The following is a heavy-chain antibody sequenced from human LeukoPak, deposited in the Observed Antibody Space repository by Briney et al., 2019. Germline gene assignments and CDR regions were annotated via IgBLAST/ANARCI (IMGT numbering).Heavy chain of an antibody. CDR3: AKRGVVIRVILVGFHKEAYYFDS. J-gene: IGHJ4*02. V-gene: IGHV3-23*01. Sequence: GGSLRLSCAVSGITLSNYGMSWVRQAPGRGLEWVAGISGSGGSTNYADSVKGRFTISRDNPKNTLYLQMNRLRAEDTAVYFCAKRGVVIRVILVGFHKEAYYFDSWGQGALVTVSS. CDR2: ISGSGGST. D-gene: IGHD3-22*01. CDR1: GITLSNYG.